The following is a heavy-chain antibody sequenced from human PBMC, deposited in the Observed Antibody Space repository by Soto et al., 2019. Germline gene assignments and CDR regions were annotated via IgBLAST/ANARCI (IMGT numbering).Heavy chain of an antibody. CDR1: GDSISSRSYY. D-gene: IGHD6-13*01. CDR2: ISYTGNT. V-gene: IGHV4-39*01. CDR3: ARFSWYDGDSITNYYMDS. J-gene: IGHJ6*03. Sequence: LQESGPGLVKPSETLSLTCSVFGDSISSRSYYWAWIRRPPGMGLEWIARISYTGNTYYNPSLTSRAAISGDTSKNQFSLKLSFVTAADTAVYYCARFSWYDGDSITNYYMDSWGNGATVTVSS.